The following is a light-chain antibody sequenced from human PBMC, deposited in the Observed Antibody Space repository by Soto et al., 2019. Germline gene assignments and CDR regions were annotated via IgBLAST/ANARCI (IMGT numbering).Light chain of an antibody. CDR3: CSYAGSSTYV. J-gene: IGLJ1*01. CDR1: SSDVGSYNL. Sequence: QSVLTQPASVSGSPGQSITISCTGTSSDVGSYNLVSWYQQHPGKAPKLMIYEGSKRPSGVSNRFSGSKSGNTASLTISRLQAEDEAVYYCCSYAGSSTYVFGTGTKVTVL. CDR2: EGS. V-gene: IGLV2-23*01.